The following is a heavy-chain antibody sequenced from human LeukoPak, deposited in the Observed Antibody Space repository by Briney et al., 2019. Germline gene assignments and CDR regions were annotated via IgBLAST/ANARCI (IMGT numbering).Heavy chain of an antibody. CDR2: IYYSGST. V-gene: IGHV4-61*01. D-gene: IGHD3-22*01. CDR3: ARARGEYYYDSSGEYYFDY. J-gene: IGHJ4*02. CDR1: GGSISSSSYY. Sequence: ETLSLTCTVSGGSISSSSYYWSWIRQPPGKGLEWIGYIYYSGSTNYNPSLKSRVTISVDTSKNQFSLKLSSVTAADTAVYYCARARGEYYYDSSGEYYFDYWGQGTLVTVSS.